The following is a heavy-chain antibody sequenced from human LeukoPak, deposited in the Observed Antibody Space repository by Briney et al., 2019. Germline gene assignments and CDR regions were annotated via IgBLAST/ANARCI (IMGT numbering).Heavy chain of an antibody. CDR2: TRNKANSFTT. CDR1: GFTFSDHY. V-gene: IGHV3-72*01. Sequence: PGGSLRLSCTASGFTFSDHYMDWVRQAPGKGLEWVGRTRNKANSFTTEYAASVKGRFTISRDDSKNSLYLQMNSLKTEDTAVYYCAKDLGVLRFLEWLLFAPFDYWGQGTLVTVSS. J-gene: IGHJ4*02. D-gene: IGHD3-3*01. CDR3: AKDLGVLRFLEWLLFAPFDY.